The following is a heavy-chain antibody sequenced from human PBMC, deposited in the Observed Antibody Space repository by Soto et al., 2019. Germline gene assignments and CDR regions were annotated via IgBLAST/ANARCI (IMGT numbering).Heavy chain of an antibody. V-gene: IGHV1-69*13. CDR3: ARTTYYYEPRPAFDI. CDR1: GGTFSSYA. D-gene: IGHD3-22*01. Sequence: ASVKVSCKASGGTFSSYAISWVRQAPGQGLEWMGGIIPIFGTANYAQKFQGRVTITADESTSTAYMELSSLRSEDTAVYYCARTTYYYEPRPAFDIWGQGTMVTVSS. CDR2: IIPIFGTA. J-gene: IGHJ3*02.